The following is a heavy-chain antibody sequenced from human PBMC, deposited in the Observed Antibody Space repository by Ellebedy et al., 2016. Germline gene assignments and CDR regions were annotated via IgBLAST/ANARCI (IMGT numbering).Heavy chain of an antibody. CDR1: GFTFSSYG. V-gene: IGHV3-33*01. CDR3: ARDQWGGYFDY. D-gene: IGHD3-3*01. J-gene: IGHJ4*02. Sequence: GGSLRLXXAASGFTFSSYGMHWVRQAPGKGLEWVAVIWYDGSNKYYADSVKGRFTISRDNSKNTLYLQMNSLRAEDTAVYYCARDQWGGYFDYWGQGALVTVSS. CDR2: IWYDGSNK.